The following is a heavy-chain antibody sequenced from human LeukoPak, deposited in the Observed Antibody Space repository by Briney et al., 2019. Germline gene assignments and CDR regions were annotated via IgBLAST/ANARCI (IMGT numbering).Heavy chain of an antibody. CDR1: GFTVSSNE. V-gene: IGHV3-38-3*01. CDR2: ISGGST. D-gene: IGHD4-23*01. Sequence: QTGGSLRLSCAASGFTVSSNEMSWVRQAPGKGLEWVSSISGGSTYYADSRKGRFTISRDNSKNTLHLQMNSLRAEGTAVYYCARVHTVVTPFDSWGQGTLVTVSS. J-gene: IGHJ4*02. CDR3: ARVHTVVTPFDS.